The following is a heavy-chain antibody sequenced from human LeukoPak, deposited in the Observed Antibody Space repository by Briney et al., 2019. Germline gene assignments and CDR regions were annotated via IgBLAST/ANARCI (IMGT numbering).Heavy chain of an antibody. J-gene: IGHJ4*02. Sequence: EASVKVSCKASGYTLNELSIHWVRQAPGKGLEWMGGFDPEDGETIYAQKFRGRLTMTEDTSTDTAYMELSSLRSEDTAVYYCATYITMIVVVKTYDYWGQGTLVTVSS. D-gene: IGHD3-22*01. CDR1: GYTLNELS. CDR2: FDPEDGET. CDR3: ATYITMIVVVKTYDY. V-gene: IGHV1-24*01.